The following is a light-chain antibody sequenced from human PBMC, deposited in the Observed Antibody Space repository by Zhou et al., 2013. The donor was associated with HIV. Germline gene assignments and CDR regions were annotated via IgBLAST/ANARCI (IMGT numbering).Light chain of an antibody. V-gene: IGLV2-8*01. CDR2: EVS. J-gene: IGLJ2*01. CDR1: SSDVGGYNY. CDR3: QSYDSSLSVV. Sequence: QSALTQPPSASGSPGQSVTISCTGTSSDVGGYNYVSWYQQHPDKAPKLMIYEVSKRPSGVPDRFSGSKSGNTASLTVSGLQAEDEADHYCQSYDSSLSVVFGGGTRLTVL.